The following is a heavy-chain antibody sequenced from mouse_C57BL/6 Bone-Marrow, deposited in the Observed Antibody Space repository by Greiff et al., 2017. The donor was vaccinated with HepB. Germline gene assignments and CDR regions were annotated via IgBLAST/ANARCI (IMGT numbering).Heavy chain of an antibody. CDR3: AKPPLTGPYWYFDV. D-gene: IGHD4-1*01. CDR2: IWRGGST. CDR1: GFSSTSYG. Sequence: QVQLKESGPGLVQPSQSLSITCTVSGFSSTSYGVHWVRQSPGKGLEWLGVIWRGGSTDYNAAFMSRLSITKDNSKSQVFFKMNSLQADDTAIYYCAKPPLTGPYWYFDVWGTGTTVTVSS. J-gene: IGHJ1*03. V-gene: IGHV2-5*01.